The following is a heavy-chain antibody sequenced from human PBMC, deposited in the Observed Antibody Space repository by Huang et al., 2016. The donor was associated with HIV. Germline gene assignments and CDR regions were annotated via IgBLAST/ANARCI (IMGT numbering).Heavy chain of an antibody. CDR3: TTPVVV. CDR2: IKSKTHGGTV. CDR1: GIAFGNAW. V-gene: IGHV3-15*01. J-gene: IGHJ3*01. Sequence: EVQLVESGGGLVKPGGSLRLSCAASGIAFGNAWMGWVRQAQGKGLEWLGRIKSKTHGGTVDYAAPVKGRFTISRDDSKSTLYLQMNSLKTDDTAVYFCTTPVVVWGQGTMVTVSS.